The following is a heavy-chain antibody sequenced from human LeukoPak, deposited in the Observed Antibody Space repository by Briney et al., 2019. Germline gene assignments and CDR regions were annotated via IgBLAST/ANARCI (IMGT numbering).Heavy chain of an antibody. J-gene: IGHJ6*03. D-gene: IGHD1-26*01. CDR2: ISGSSSYI. Sequence: PGGSLRLSCAASGFTFSSYNMNWVRQAPGKGLEWVSSISGSSSYIYYADSVKGRFTVSRDNAKNSLFLQMISLRAEDTAVYYCARDPHSGNYYGPYYYYYMDVWGKGTTVTVSS. V-gene: IGHV3-21*01. CDR1: GFTFSSYN. CDR3: ARDPHSGNYYGPYYYYYMDV.